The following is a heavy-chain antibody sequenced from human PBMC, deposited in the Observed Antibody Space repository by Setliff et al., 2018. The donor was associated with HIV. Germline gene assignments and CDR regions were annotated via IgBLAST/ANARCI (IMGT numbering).Heavy chain of an antibody. J-gene: IGHJ3*01. CDR1: GYTFTYRY. V-gene: IGHV1-45*02. D-gene: IGHD6-13*01. CDR2: ITPFNGNT. CDR3: ARSARVAAAGARIPDAFDF. Sequence: ASVKVSCKASGYTFTYRYLHWVRQAPGQALEWMGWITPFNGNTNYEQKFQDRVTITRDRSMSTAYMELSSLRSEDAAMYYCARSARVAAAGARIPDAFDFWGQGTMFTV.